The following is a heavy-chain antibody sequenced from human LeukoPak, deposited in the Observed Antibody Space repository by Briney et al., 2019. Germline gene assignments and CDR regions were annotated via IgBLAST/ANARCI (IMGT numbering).Heavy chain of an antibody. J-gene: IGHJ3*02. CDR3: ARDAPVRPYYDYVWGSYRYSSNAFDI. D-gene: IGHD3-16*02. CDR2: IYYSGST. V-gene: IGHV4-39*07. Sequence: SETLSLTCTVSGGSISSSSYYWGWIRQPPGKGLEWIGSIYYSGSTYYNPSLKSRVTISVDTSKNQFSLKLSSVTAADTAVYYCARDAPVRPYYDYVWGSYRYSSNAFDIWGQGTMVTVSS. CDR1: GGSISSSSYY.